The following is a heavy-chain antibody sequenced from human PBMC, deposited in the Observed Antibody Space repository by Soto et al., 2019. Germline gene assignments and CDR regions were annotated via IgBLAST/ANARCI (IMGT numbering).Heavy chain of an antibody. CDR3: ARGGATMVRGVIIRYYYMDV. CDR1: GFTFSSYV. D-gene: IGHD3-10*01. J-gene: IGHJ6*03. Sequence: EVQLVESGGGLVQPGGSLRLSCAASGFTFSSYVMHWVRQAPGKGLEYVSAISSNGGSTYYANSVKGRFTISRDNSKNTLYLQMGSLRAEDMAVYYCARGGATMVRGVIIRYYYMDVWGKGTTVTVSS. CDR2: ISSNGGST. V-gene: IGHV3-64*01.